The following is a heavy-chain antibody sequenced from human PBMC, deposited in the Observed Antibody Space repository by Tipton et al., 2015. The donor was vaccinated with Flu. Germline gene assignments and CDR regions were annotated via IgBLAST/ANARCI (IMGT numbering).Heavy chain of an antibody. D-gene: IGHD2-2*01. J-gene: IGHJ6*03. V-gene: IGHV4-59*12. CDR2: IYYSGST. CDR3: ARRTSFRSYYYYMDV. Sequence: TLSLTCTVSGGSISSYYWSWIRQPPGKGLEWIGYIYYSGSTNYNPSLKSRVTISVDTSKNQFSLKLSSVTAADTAVYYCARRTSFRSYYYYMDVWGKGTTVTVSS. CDR1: GGSISSYY.